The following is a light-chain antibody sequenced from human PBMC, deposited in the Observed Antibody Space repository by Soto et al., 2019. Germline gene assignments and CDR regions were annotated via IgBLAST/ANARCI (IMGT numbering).Light chain of an antibody. J-gene: IGLJ3*02. V-gene: IGLV7-43*01. CDR1: TGAVTSDYY. Sequence: QTVVTQEPSLTVSPGGTVTLTCASSTGAVTSDYYPNWLQQKPGQAPRSLIHSTYTRHFWTPARFSGSLLGGKAALTVSDVQPEDEADYYCLLYHGAAQVFGGGTKLTGL. CDR2: STY. CDR3: LLYHGAAQV.